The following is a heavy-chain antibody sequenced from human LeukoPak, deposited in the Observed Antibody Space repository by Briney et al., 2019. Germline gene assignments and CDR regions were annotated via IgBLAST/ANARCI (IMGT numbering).Heavy chain of an antibody. CDR2: ISSSSSYI. CDR3: AELGITMIGGV. Sequence: GGSLRLSCAASQSIVSSRYMSWVRQAPGKGLEWVSSISSSSSYIYYADSVKGRFTISRDNAKNSLYLQMNSLRAEDTAVYYCAELGITMIGGVWGKGTTVTISS. J-gene: IGHJ6*04. CDR1: QSIVSSRY. D-gene: IGHD3-10*02. V-gene: IGHV3-21*01.